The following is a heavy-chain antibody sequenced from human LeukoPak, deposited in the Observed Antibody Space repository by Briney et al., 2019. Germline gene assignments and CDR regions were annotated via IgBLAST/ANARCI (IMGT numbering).Heavy chain of an antibody. D-gene: IGHD3-10*01. CDR3: ARELLGYYSGSFDF. Sequence: SETLSLTCTVSGGSISSHYWSWIRQPAGKGLEWIGRISSSGITNYNPSLKSRVTMSIDTSKNQFSLRLDSVTAADTAVYYCARELLGYYSGSFDFWGQGTLVTVSS. CDR1: GGSISSHY. CDR2: ISSSGIT. J-gene: IGHJ4*02. V-gene: IGHV4-4*07.